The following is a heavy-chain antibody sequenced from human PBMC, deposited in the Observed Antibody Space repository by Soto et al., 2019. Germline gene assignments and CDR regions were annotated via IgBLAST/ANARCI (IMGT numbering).Heavy chain of an antibody. Sequence: QVQLVQSGAEVKKPGSSVKVSCKASGGTFSSYAISWVRQAPGQGLEWRGGIIPIFGTANYAQKFQGRVTITADESTSTAYMELSSLRSEDTAVYYCARAYYYDSSGYPPEANWFDPWGQVTLVTVSS. J-gene: IGHJ5*02. CDR3: ARAYYYDSSGYPPEANWFDP. CDR1: GGTFSSYA. D-gene: IGHD3-22*01. V-gene: IGHV1-69*01. CDR2: IIPIFGTA.